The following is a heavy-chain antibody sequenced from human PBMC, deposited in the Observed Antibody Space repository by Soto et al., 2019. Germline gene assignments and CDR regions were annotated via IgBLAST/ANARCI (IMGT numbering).Heavy chain of an antibody. CDR1: GYSFTDYH. J-gene: IGHJ6*02. CDR2: INPKSGGT. V-gene: IGHV1-2*04. CDR3: ARGDSTDCSNGVCSFFYHHDMGV. D-gene: IGHD2-8*01. Sequence: SSVKVSCKASGYSFTDYHIHWVRQAPGQGLEWLGRINPKSGGTSTAQRFQGWVTMTTDTSISTASMELTRLTSDDTAIYYCARGDSTDCSNGVCSFFYHHDMGVWGQGTTVTLSS.